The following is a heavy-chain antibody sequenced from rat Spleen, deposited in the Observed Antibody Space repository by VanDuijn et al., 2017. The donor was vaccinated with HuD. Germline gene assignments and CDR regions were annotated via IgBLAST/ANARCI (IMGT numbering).Heavy chain of an antibody. D-gene: IGHD1-12*01. V-gene: IGHV5-29*01. CDR2: ISFDGSGT. Sequence: EVQLVESGGGLVQPGGSLKLSCGASGFTFSNNGMAWVRQAPTKGLEWVATISFDGSGTYYRDSVKGRFTISRDNAKSTLYLQMNSLRSEDTATYYCAISISYVMDAWGQGASVTVSS. CDR3: AISISYVMDA. J-gene: IGHJ4*01. CDR1: GFTFSNNG.